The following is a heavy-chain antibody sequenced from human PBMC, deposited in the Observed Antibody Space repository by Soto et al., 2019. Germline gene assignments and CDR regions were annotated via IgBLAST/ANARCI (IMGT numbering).Heavy chain of an antibody. CDR2: IWYDGSNK. V-gene: IGHV3-33*01. Sequence: GESLKISCAASGFTFSSYGMHWVRQAPGKGLEWVAVIWYDGSNKYYADSVKGRFTISRDNSKNTLYLQMNSLRAEDTAVYYCARDLIAVAGRAFYYGMDVWGQGTTVTVSS. D-gene: IGHD6-19*01. J-gene: IGHJ6*02. CDR3: ARDLIAVAGRAFYYGMDV. CDR1: GFTFSSYG.